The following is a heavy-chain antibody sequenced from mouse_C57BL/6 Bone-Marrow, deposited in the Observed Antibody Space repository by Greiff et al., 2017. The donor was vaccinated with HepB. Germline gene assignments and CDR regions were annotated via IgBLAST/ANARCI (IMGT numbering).Heavy chain of an antibody. CDR3: TGGGTTVVPPLDFDV. CDR1: GFTFSNYW. Sequence: EVKLEESGGGLVQPGGSMKLSCVASGFTFSNYWMNWVRQSPEKGLEWVAQIRLKSDNYATHYAESVKGRFTISRDDSKSSVYLQMNNLRAEDTGIYYCTGGGTTVVPPLDFDVWGTGTTVTVSS. CDR2: IRLKSDNYAT. V-gene: IGHV6-3*01. D-gene: IGHD1-1*01. J-gene: IGHJ1*03.